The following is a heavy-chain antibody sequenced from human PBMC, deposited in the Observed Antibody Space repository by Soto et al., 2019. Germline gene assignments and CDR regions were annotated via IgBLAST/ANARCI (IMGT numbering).Heavy chain of an antibody. CDR2: ISSSSSYI. CDR3: ARDVWSGYRYFDY. J-gene: IGHJ4*02. V-gene: IGHV3-21*01. Sequence: GWSLRLSCAASGFTFSSYSMNWVRQAPGKGLEWVSSISSSSSYIYYADSVKGRFTISRDNAKNSMYLQMNSLRAEDTAVYYCARDVWSGYRYFDYWGQGTMVTVSA. CDR1: GFTFSSYS. D-gene: IGHD3-3*01.